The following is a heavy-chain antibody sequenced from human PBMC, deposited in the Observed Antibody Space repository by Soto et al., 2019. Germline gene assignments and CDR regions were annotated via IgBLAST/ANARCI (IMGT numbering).Heavy chain of an antibody. V-gene: IGHV4-31*03. J-gene: IGHJ4*02. CDR3: ARAYSGSLLDY. Sequence: QVQLQESGPGLVKPSQTLSLTCTVSGGSISSGGYYWSWICQHPGKGLEWIGYICYSGSTYYNPSLKSRVTISVDTSKNQFSLKLSSVTAADTAVYYCARAYSGSLLDYWGQGTLVTVSS. D-gene: IGHD1-26*01. CDR1: GGSISSGGYY. CDR2: ICYSGST.